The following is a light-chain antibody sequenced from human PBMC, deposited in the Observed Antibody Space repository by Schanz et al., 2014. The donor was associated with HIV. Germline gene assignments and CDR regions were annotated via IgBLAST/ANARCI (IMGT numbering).Light chain of an antibody. CDR1: QDIGNS. Sequence: DIQMTQSPSSLSASVGDRVTITCRASQDIGNSLAWYQQHPGKVPKLLIYAASTLHSGVPSRFTGSGSGTDFSLTISSLQPEDFATYYCLQHNNYPFTFGLGTKVDIK. CDR2: AAS. CDR3: LQHNNYPFT. J-gene: IGKJ3*01. V-gene: IGKV1-27*01.